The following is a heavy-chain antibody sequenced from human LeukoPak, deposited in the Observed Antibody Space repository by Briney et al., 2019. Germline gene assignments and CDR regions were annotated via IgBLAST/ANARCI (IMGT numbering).Heavy chain of an antibody. CDR2: ISGSGGST. CDR1: GFTFSSYA. D-gene: IGHD1-1*01. Sequence: GGSLRLSCAASGFTFSSYAMSWVRQAPGKGLEWVSAISGSGGSTYYADSVKGRFTISRDSSKNTLYLQMNSLRAEDTAVYYCVKVKDVTTDAFDIWGQGTMVTVFS. J-gene: IGHJ3*02. V-gene: IGHV3-23*01. CDR3: VKVKDVTTDAFDI.